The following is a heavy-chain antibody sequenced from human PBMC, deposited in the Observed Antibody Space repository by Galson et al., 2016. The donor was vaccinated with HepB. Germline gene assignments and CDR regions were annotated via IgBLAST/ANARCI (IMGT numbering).Heavy chain of an antibody. V-gene: IGHV3-23*01. J-gene: IGHJ4*02. CDR1: GFTFGRYA. D-gene: IGHD3/OR15-3a*01. CDR2: ISGSGGTT. CDR3: AKDAPSGRAGTGTWDS. Sequence: SLRLSCAASGFTFGRYAMSWVRQAPGKGLEGVSPISGSGGTTYFADSVKGRSTPPRDNSKNTLYLQLNSLKAEDTAVDYCAKDAPSGRAGTGTWDSWGQGTLVTVSS.